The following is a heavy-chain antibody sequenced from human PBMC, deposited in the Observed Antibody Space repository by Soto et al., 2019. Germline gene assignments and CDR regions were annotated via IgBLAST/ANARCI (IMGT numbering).Heavy chain of an antibody. J-gene: IGHJ6*02. CDR1: GFTFSSYG. CDR2: ISYDGSNK. Sequence: QVQLVESGGGVVQPGRSLRLSCAASGFTFSSYGMHWVRQAPGKGLEWVAVISYDGSNKYYADSVKGRFTISRDNSKNTLYLRMHGPRPAATAGHYCAKGGGEYSYGIYYYGVGVWGQGTTVTVSS. V-gene: IGHV3-30*18. D-gene: IGHD5-18*01. CDR3: AKGGGEYSYGIYYYGVGV.